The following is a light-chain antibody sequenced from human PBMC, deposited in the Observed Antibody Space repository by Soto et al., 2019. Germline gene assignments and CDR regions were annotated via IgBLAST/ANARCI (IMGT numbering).Light chain of an antibody. J-gene: IGKJ1*01. V-gene: IGKV3-15*01. CDR1: QSISSK. CDR2: GAS. CDR3: QHYNDWRLT. Sequence: EIQMTQSPATLSVSLGEGVTLSCRASQSISSKLAWYQQKPGQAPRLLIYGASTRATGVPARFSGSGSGTEFTLLIISMQPDDLAVYYCQHYNDWRLTFGQGTKVEIK.